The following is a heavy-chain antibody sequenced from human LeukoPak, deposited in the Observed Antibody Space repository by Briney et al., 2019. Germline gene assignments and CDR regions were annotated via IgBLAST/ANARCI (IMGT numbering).Heavy chain of an antibody. J-gene: IGHJ3*02. CDR1: GFTFSNYY. Sequence: GGSLRLSCAASGFTFSNYYMSWIRQAPGKGLEWVSYISSSGSTIYYADSVKGRFTISRDNAKNSLYLQMNSLRAEDTAVYYCARSTYYYDSSGYYYVGAFDIWRQGTMVTVSS. D-gene: IGHD3-22*01. CDR2: ISSSGSTI. CDR3: ARSTYYYDSSGYYYVGAFDI. V-gene: IGHV3-11*04.